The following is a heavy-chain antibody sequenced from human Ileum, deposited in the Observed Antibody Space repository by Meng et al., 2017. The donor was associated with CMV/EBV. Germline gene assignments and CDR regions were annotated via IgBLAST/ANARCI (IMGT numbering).Heavy chain of an antibody. CDR1: GGSFSGYY. Sequence: SETLSLTCAVYGGSFSGYYWSWIRQPPGKGLEWIGEINHSGSTNYNPSLKSRVTISVDTSKNQFSLKLSSVTAADTAVYYCASSPTSSAMWGMDVWGQGTTVTGAS. D-gene: IGHD2-2*01. CDR3: ASSPTSSAMWGMDV. CDR2: INHSGST. J-gene: IGHJ6*02. V-gene: IGHV4-34*01.